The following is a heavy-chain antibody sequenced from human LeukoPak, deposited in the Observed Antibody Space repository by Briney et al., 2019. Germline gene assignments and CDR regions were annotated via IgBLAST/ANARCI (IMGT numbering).Heavy chain of an antibody. CDR3: ARDDILTHN. CDR2: IIPILGIA. V-gene: IGHV1-69*04. Sequence: VASVKVSCKASGGTFSSYAITWVRQAPGQGLEWMGRIIPILGIANYAQKFQGRVTITADKSTSTAYMELSSLRSEDTAVYYCARDDILTHNWGQGTLVTVSS. D-gene: IGHD3-9*01. J-gene: IGHJ4*02. CDR1: GGTFSSYA.